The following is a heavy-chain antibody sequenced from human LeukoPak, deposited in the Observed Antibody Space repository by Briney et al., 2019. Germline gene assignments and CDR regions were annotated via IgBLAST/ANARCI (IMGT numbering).Heavy chain of an antibody. CDR3: ARQRIAAATDY. V-gene: IGHV7-4-1*02. J-gene: IGHJ4*02. CDR2: INTNTGNP. D-gene: IGHD6-25*01. CDR1: EDTFTSYA. Sequence: ASVKVSCKASEDTFTSYAMKGVRQAPGEGLEWMGWINTNTGNPTYAQGFTGRFVFSLDTSVSTAYLQISSLKAEDTAVYYCARQRIAAATDYWGQGTLVTVSS.